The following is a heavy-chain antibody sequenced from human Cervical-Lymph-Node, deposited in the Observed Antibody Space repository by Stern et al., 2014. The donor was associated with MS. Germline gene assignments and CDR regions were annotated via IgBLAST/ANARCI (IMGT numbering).Heavy chain of an antibody. Sequence: VQLVESGAEVKKPGSSVKVSCKASGGTFSNYAIAWVRQAPGQGLEWMAGIIPILGTSTYAQKFQGRVTITADDFSTTAYMELSSLRSEDTAVYYCARDRSLGVTPFFDNWGQGTLVTVSS. CDR3: ARDRSLGVTPFFDN. J-gene: IGHJ4*02. CDR1: GGTFSNYA. CDR2: IIPILGTS. D-gene: IGHD3-22*01. V-gene: IGHV1-69*01.